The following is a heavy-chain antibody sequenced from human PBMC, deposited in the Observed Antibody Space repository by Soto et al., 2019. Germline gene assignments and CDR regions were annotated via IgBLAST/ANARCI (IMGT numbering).Heavy chain of an antibody. V-gene: IGHV1-8*01. Sequence: AAVKISCKASGYTFTDYDITWVRQATGQGLEWIGWMNPNSGETGSAQKFQGRVTMTRSASLSTAYLELGSLRSEDTAVYYCARVAVAARPRWYNWFDPWGQGTLVTVSS. CDR2: MNPNSGET. J-gene: IGHJ5*02. CDR3: ARVAVAARPRWYNWFDP. CDR1: GYTFTDYD. D-gene: IGHD2-15*01.